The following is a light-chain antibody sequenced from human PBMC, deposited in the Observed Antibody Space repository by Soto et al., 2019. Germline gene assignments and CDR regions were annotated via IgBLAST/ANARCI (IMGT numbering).Light chain of an antibody. CDR2: GAS. CDR1: QGISST. CDR3: QQYNDWPLWT. V-gene: IGKV3-15*01. Sequence: EIVMTQSPATLSVSPGERATLSCRASQGISSTLAWYQQKPGQAPRLLIYGASTRATGIPARFSGSGSGTEFPLTISSLQSEDFAVYYCQQYNDWPLWTFGQGTKVEIK. J-gene: IGKJ1*01.